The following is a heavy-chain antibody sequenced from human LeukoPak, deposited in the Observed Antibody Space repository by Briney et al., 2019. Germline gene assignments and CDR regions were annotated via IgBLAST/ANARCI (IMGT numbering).Heavy chain of an antibody. CDR1: GLTFSSNG. Sequence: GGSLRLSRAASGLTFSSNGMHWVRQAPGKGLDWVAFIRYDESNEYYADSVKGRFTISRDISKNTVYLQMNSLIAEDTAVYYCAISRGRWEILDYWGQGTLVTVSS. CDR2: IRYDESNE. V-gene: IGHV3-30*02. CDR3: AISRGRWEILDY. D-gene: IGHD3-10*01. J-gene: IGHJ4*02.